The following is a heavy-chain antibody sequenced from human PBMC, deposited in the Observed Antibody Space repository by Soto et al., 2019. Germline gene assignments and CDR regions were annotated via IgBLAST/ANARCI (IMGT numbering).Heavy chain of an antibody. CDR1: GDTFSFYT. D-gene: IGHD3-10*01. J-gene: IGHJ4*02. CDR3: AASYGSGYRAFDY. CDR2: INPIVSMS. V-gene: IGHV1-69*02. Sequence: QVQLVQSGTEVKKPGSSVKVSCKASGDTFSFYTINWVRQAPGLGLEWVGRINPIVSMSNYAQKFQGRVSMTADKSTNTAYMELRRLRSDDTAMYFCAASYGSGYRAFDYWGQGALVIVSS.